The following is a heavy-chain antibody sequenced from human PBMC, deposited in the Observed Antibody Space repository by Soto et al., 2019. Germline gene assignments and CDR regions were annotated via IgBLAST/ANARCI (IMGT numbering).Heavy chain of an antibody. J-gene: IGHJ3*02. CDR3: ARDPCSGGSCYSSPAFDI. Sequence: GXLRRSCAASGFTFSSYSMNWVRQAPGNGLEWVSSISSSSSYIYYADSVKGRFTISRDNAKSSLYLQMNSLRAEDTAVYYCARDPCSGGSCYSSPAFDIWGQGTMVTVS. V-gene: IGHV3-21*01. D-gene: IGHD2-15*01. CDR1: GFTFSSYS. CDR2: ISSSSSYI.